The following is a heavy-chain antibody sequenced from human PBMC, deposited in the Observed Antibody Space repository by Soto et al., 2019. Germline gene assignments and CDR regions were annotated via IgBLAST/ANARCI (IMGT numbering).Heavy chain of an antibody. CDR1: GYTFTSYG. D-gene: IGHD6-19*01. J-gene: IGHJ4*02. Sequence: ASVKVSCKASGYTFTSYGISWVRQAPGQGLEWMGWISAYNGNTNYAQKLQGRVTMTTDTSTSTAYMELRSLRSDDTAVYYCARLNQIAVAGWAIGYWGQGTLVTVSS. CDR2: ISAYNGNT. V-gene: IGHV1-18*01. CDR3: ARLNQIAVAGWAIGY.